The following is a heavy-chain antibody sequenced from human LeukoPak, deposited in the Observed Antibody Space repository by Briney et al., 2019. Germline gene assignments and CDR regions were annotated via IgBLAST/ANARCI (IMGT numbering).Heavy chain of an antibody. CDR2: VYTSGST. J-gene: IGHJ6*03. CDR1: GGSISTSSYY. CDR3: TREVSTSRVVPPYYYYYYMDV. V-gene: IGHV4-61*02. Sequence: SETLSLTCTVSGGSISTSSYYWSWIRQPAGKGLEWIGRVYTSGSTIYNPSLKSRVSISVDTSKNQFSLKLSSVTAADTAVYYCTREVSTSRVVPPYYYYYYMDVWGKGTTVTVSS. D-gene: IGHD2-2*01.